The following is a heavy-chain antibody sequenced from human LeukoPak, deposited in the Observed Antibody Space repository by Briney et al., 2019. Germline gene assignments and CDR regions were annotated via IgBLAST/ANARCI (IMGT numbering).Heavy chain of an antibody. V-gene: IGHV4-39*07. CDR1: GGSISTSNYY. CDR3: ARYSDWLLGNYYYMDV. Sequence: PSETLSLTCTVSGGSISTSNYYWGWIRQPPGRGLEWIGEINHSGSTNYNPSLKSRVTISVDTSKNQFSLKLSSVTAADTAVYYCARYSDWLLGNYYYMDVWGKGTTVTVSS. CDR2: INHSGST. J-gene: IGHJ6*03. D-gene: IGHD3-9*01.